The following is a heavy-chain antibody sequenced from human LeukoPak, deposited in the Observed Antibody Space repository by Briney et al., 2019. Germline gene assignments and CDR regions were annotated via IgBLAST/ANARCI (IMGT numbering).Heavy chain of an antibody. Sequence: SETLSLTCTVSGASIRSSTYSWGWIRQPPGKGLEWIATIDYRGSTYYNPSLKSRVTISADTSKNQLSLRLSSVTAADTAVYYWAGPLGYRSSSFDYWGQGTLVTVSS. CDR3: AGPLGYRSSSFDY. CDR1: GASIRSSTYS. J-gene: IGHJ4*02. CDR2: IDYRGST. V-gene: IGHV4-39*01. D-gene: IGHD6-6*01.